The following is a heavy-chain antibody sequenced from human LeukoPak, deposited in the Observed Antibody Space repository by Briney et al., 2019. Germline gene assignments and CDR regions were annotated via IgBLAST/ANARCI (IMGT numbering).Heavy chain of an antibody. J-gene: IGHJ4*02. CDR2: IYSGGST. D-gene: IGHD3-10*01. CDR1: GFTVSSNY. Sequence: PGGSLRLSCAASGFTVSSNYMSSVPQAPGKGLEWVSVIYSGGSTYYADSVKGRFTISRDNSKNTLYLQMNSLRADDTAVYYCARAPYYYYDSGSGTRVTGNLDYWGQGTLVTVSS. CDR3: ARAPYYYYDSGSGTRVTGNLDY. V-gene: IGHV3-66*01.